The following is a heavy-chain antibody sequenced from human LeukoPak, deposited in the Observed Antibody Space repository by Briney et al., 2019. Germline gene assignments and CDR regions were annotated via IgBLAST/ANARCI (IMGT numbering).Heavy chain of an antibody. D-gene: IGHD6-19*01. Sequence: SETLSLTCAVYGGSFSGYYWSWIRQPPGKGLEWIGYIYYSGSTNYNPSLKSRVTISVDTSKNQFSLKLSSVTAADTAVYYCARGAVAEVNYWGQGTLVTVSS. CDR3: ARGAVAEVNY. V-gene: IGHV4-59*01. CDR2: IYYSGST. J-gene: IGHJ4*02. CDR1: GGSFSGYY.